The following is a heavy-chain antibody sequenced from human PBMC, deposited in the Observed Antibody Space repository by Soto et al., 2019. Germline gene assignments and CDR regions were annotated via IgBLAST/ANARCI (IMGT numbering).Heavy chain of an antibody. V-gene: IGHV4-39*01. D-gene: IGHD4-17*01. CDR1: GGSISSSSYY. Sequence: PSETLSLTCTVSGGSISSSSYYWGWIRQPPGKGLEWIGSIYYSGSTYYNPSLKSRVTISVDTSKNQFSLKLSSVTAADTAVYYCARHLGYGDYDTNWFDPWGQGTLVTVSS. CDR2: IYYSGST. J-gene: IGHJ5*02. CDR3: ARHLGYGDYDTNWFDP.